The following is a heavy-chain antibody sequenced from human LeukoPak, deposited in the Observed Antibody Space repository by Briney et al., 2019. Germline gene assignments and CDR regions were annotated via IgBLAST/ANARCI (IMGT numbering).Heavy chain of an antibody. Sequence: PGGSLRLSCAASGLTVSSNYMSWVRQAPGKGLEWVSVIYSGGSTYYADSVKGRFTISRDNSKNTLYLQMNSLRAEDTAVYYCAREKGGYSYGYYYYYGMDVWGQGTTVTVSS. V-gene: IGHV3-53*01. J-gene: IGHJ6*02. CDR3: AREKGGYSYGYYYYYGMDV. CDR2: IYSGGST. D-gene: IGHD5-18*01. CDR1: GLTVSSNY.